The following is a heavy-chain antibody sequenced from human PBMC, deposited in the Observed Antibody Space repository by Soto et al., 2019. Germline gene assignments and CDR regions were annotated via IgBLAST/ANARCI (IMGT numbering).Heavy chain of an antibody. Sequence: GGSLRLSCAASGFTFSSYGMHWVRQAPGKGLEWVAVIWYDGSNKYYADSVKGRFTISRDNSKNTLYLQMNSLRAEDTAVYYCVRVLRYFDWSPYGMDVWGQGTTVTVSS. D-gene: IGHD3-9*01. CDR3: VRVLRYFDWSPYGMDV. CDR2: IWYDGSNK. V-gene: IGHV3-33*01. J-gene: IGHJ6*02. CDR1: GFTFSSYG.